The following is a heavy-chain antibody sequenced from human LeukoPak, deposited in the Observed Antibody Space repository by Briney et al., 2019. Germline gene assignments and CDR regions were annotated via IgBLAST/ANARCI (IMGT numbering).Heavy chain of an antibody. V-gene: IGHV3-23*01. D-gene: IGHD3-22*01. CDR1: GFTFSSYA. CDR3: AKLSGYPGAY. CDR2: ITGGGRST. J-gene: IGHJ4*02. Sequence: GGSLRLSCAASGFTFSSYAMIWLRPAPGKGLEGVSDITGGGRSTYYADSVKGRFTISRHNSKNTLYLQMNSLRAEDTAVYFCAKLSGYPGAYWGQGTLVTVSS.